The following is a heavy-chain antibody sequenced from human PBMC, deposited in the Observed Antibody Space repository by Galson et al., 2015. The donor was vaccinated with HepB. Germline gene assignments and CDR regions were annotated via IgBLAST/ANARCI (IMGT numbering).Heavy chain of an antibody. CDR2: INPNSGGT. D-gene: IGHD6-19*01. J-gene: IGHJ4*02. V-gene: IGHV1-2*04. CDR3: ARVPVGSSGWPFDY. CDR1: GYTFTGYY. Sequence: SVKVSCKASGYTFTGYYMHWVRQAPGQGLEWMGWINPNSGGTNYAQKFQGWVTMTRDTSISTAYMEPSRLRSDDTAVYYCARVPVGSSGWPFDYWGQGTLVTVSS.